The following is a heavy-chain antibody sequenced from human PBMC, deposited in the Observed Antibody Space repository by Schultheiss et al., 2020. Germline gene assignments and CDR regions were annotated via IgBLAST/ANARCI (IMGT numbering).Heavy chain of an antibody. J-gene: IGHJ3*02. Sequence: GGSLRLSCVASGFTFTNAWMSWVRQAPGKGLEWVGRIRSKANSYATAYAASVKGRFTISRDDSKNTAYLQMNSLKTEDTAVYYCARDGLGLDAFDIWGQGTMVNVSS. D-gene: IGHD3/OR15-3a*01. CDR2: IRSKANSYAT. CDR3: ARDGLGLDAFDI. V-gene: IGHV3-73*01. CDR1: GFTFTNAW.